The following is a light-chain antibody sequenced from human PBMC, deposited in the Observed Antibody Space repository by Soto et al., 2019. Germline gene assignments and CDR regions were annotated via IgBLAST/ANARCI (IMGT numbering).Light chain of an antibody. V-gene: IGKV1-9*01. CDR3: QQVKSYPIT. J-gene: IGKJ5*01. Sequence: DIQLTQSPSFLSASVGDRVTITCRASHGISSFLVWYQQKPGKAPKVLIYAASTLQSGVPSRFSGSGSGTEFTLTVSSLQPEDFATYYCQQVKSYPITFGQGTRLEIK. CDR1: HGISSF. CDR2: AAS.